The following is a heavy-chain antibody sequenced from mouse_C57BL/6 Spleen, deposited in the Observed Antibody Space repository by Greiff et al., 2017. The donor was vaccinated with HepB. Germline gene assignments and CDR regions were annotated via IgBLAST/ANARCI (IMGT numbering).Heavy chain of an antibody. CDR1: GYTFTDYN. CDR2: INPNNGGT. D-gene: IGHD1-1*01. V-gene: IGHV1-22*01. Sequence: VQLKQSGPELVKPGASVKMSCKASGYTFTDYNMHWVKQSHGKSLEWIGYINPNNGGTSYNQKFKGKATLTVNKSSSTAYMELRSLTSEDSAVYYCALITTVVALYFDYWGQGTTLTVSS. J-gene: IGHJ2*01. CDR3: ALITTVVALYFDY.